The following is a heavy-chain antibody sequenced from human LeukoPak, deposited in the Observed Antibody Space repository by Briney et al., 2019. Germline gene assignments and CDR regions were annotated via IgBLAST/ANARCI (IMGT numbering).Heavy chain of an antibody. J-gene: IGHJ4*02. D-gene: IGHD4-17*01. V-gene: IGHV3-21*01. CDR2: ISSSSSYR. CDR1: GFTFSSYS. CDR3: ARGGDYGDY. Sequence: PGGSLRLSCAASGFTFSSYSMNWGRQAPGKGVEWVSSISSSSSYRYYADSVKGRFTISRDNAKNSLYLPMTSLRAEDTAVYYCARGGDYGDYWGQGTLVTVSS.